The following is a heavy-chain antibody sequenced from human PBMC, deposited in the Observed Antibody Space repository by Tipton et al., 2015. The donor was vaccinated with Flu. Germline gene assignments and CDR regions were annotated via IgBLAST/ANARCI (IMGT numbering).Heavy chain of an antibody. CDR3: TTTYFSSSWPIGKSDY. J-gene: IGHJ4*02. Sequence: SLRLSCSASGFTFSSYAMHWVRQAPGKGLEWVGRIKSKTDGGTTDYAAPVKGRFTISRDDSKNTLYLQMNSLKTEDTAVYYCTTTYFSSSWPIGKSDYWGQGTPVTVSS. V-gene: IGHV3-15*01. D-gene: IGHD6-13*01. CDR1: GFTFSSYA. CDR2: IKSKTDGGTT.